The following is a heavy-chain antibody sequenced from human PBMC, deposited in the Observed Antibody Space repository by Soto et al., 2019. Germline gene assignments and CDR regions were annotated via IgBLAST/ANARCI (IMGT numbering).Heavy chain of an antibody. Sequence: SETLSLTCTVSGGSIGGYYWSWFRKSPGKRMEWIGYVHHSWGSSYNPSLQSRVAISLDTSKSQFSLKVTSVTATDTAVYYCARQGFGPLHGLVDVWGQGTTVTVS. D-gene: IGHD3-10*01. CDR2: VHHSWGS. CDR3: ARQGFGPLHGLVDV. V-gene: IGHV4-59*08. J-gene: IGHJ6*02. CDR1: GGSIGGYY.